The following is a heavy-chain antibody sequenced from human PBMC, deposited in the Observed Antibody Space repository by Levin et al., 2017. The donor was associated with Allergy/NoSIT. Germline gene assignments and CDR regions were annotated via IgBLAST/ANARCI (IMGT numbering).Heavy chain of an antibody. V-gene: IGHV4-4*07. J-gene: IGHJ6*02. CDR3: ARDAYYYDSSAKGYYYYYYGMDV. CDR2: IYTSGST. CDR1: GGSISSYY. D-gene: IGHD3-22*01. Sequence: SETLSLTCTVSGGSISSYYWSWIRQPAGKGLEWIGRIYTSGSTNYNPSLKSRVTMSVDTSKNQFSLKLSSVTAADTAVYYCARDAYYYDSSAKGYYYYYYGMDVWGQGTTVTVSS.